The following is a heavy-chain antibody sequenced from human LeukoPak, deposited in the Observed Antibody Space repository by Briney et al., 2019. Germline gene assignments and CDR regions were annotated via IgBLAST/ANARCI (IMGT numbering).Heavy chain of an antibody. CDR2: ISPTGST. V-gene: IGHV4-4*07. D-gene: IGHD5-24*01. CDR3: AREVEMATQFDY. CDR1: RGSISPHY. J-gene: IGHJ4*02. Sequence: PSETLSLTCTVSRGSISPHYWSWIRQPAGKGLDWIWRISPTGSTNYNPSLNSRVTMSVDSSKNQVSLTLNSVTAADTAVYYCAREVEMATQFDYWGQGTLVTVSS.